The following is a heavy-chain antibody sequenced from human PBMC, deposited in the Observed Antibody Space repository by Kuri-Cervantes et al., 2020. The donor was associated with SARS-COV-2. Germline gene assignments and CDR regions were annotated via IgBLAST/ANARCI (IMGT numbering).Heavy chain of an antibody. CDR1: GGSFSGYY. V-gene: IGHV4-34*01. Sequence: SETLSLTCAVYGGSFSGYYWSWIRQPPGKGLEWIGEINHSGSTNYNASLKSRVTISVDTSKNQFSLKLSSVTAADTAVYYCARAPRVVSSTAHNDYWGQGTLVTVSS. D-gene: IGHD2-2*01. J-gene: IGHJ4*02. CDR3: ARAPRVVSSTAHNDY. CDR2: INHSGST.